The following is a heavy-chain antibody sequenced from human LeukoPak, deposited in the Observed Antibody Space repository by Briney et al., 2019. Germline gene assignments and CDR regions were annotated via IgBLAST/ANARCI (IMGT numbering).Heavy chain of an antibody. D-gene: IGHD6-13*01. J-gene: IGHJ4*02. V-gene: IGHV3-7*01. CDR2: MRQDGSDK. CDR3: AKDSSYSSSWFVFDY. CDR1: GFTSSTAW. Sequence: PGGSLTLSCAVSGFTSSTAWLTWVRQAPGKGLEWVADMRQDGSDKYYVDSVKGRFFISGDIAKNSVSLHMNRLSVEDTAVYYCAKDSSYSSSWFVFDYWGQGTLVTVSS.